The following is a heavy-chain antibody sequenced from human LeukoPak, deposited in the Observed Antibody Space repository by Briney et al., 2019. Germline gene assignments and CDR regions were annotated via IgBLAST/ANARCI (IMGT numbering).Heavy chain of an antibody. D-gene: IGHD3-16*01. J-gene: IGHJ4*02. CDR1: GGSVSSRPHF. CDR3: ARTAGWSYGFDY. CDR2: IYYTGSA. Sequence: SGTLSLTCTVSGGSVSSRPHFWAWIRQTPGKGLEWIGTIYYTGSANYNPSLKSRVTMSVDTSKDHFSLNLSSVTAADTAVYYCARTAGWSYGFDYWGQGTLVTVSS. V-gene: IGHV4-39*02.